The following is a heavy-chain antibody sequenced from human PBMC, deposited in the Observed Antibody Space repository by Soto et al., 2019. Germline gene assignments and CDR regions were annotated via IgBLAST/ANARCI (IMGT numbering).Heavy chain of an antibody. CDR1: GFSLNTSGLG. V-gene: IGHV2-5*02. J-gene: IGHJ4*02. CDR2: IDSGDDK. CDR3: XXXXXFDWFLYEDY. D-gene: IGHD3-9*01. Sequence: QITLKESGPTLVRPTQTLTLTCSFSGFSLNTSGLGVAXXRXSXGKALEWLAFIDSGDDKLYSPSLKTRLTITQDTXKNQVFLXLTNVDXXXTXXXXXXXXXXFDWFLYEDYWGQGTLITV.